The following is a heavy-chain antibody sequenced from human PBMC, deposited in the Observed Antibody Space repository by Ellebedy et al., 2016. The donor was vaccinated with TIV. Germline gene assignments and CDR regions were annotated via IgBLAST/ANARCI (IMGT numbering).Heavy chain of an antibody. D-gene: IGHD2-15*01. V-gene: IGHV4-38-2*02. CDR3: ARDRGYCGGGRCYPDALDI. J-gene: IGHJ3*02. Sequence: SETLSLTCTVSGYSISSGYYWGWIRQPPGKGLEWIGSIYHSGSTYYNPSLKSRVTISVDTSKNHFSLKLSSVTAADTAVYFCARDRGYCGGGRCYPDALDIWGQGTMVTVSS. CDR1: GYSISSGYY. CDR2: IYHSGST.